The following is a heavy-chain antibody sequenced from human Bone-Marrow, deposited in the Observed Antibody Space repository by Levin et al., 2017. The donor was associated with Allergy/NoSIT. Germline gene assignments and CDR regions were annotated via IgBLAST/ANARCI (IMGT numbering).Heavy chain of an antibody. V-gene: IGHV3-33*01. CDR1: GFRFSSYG. CDR3: ARGGDNGGWHPLDV. D-gene: IGHD2-8*01. Sequence: GGSLRLSCGASGFRFSSYGMHWVRQAPGKGPEWVTVISSDGSEKYYADSVKGRFSISRDNSKKTVHLQMNNLRVEDTAVYFCARGGDNGGWHPLDVWGQGTTVTVS. J-gene: IGHJ6*02. CDR2: ISSDGSEK.